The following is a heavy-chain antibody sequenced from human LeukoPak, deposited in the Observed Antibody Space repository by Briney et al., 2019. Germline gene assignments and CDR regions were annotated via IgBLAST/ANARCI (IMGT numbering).Heavy chain of an antibody. CDR1: GVMFDDYA. Sequence: SGGSLRLSCAASGVMFDDYAIHWVRQVPRRGLEWVSLISGDGVSSFYADSVRGRFTISRDNNNNSLSLQMHSLTAEDTAFYYCAREQFSHTSNYFDNWGQGILVTVSS. CDR2: ISGDGVSS. V-gene: IGHV3-43*02. D-gene: IGHD5-24*01. CDR3: AREQFSHTSNYFDN. J-gene: IGHJ4*02.